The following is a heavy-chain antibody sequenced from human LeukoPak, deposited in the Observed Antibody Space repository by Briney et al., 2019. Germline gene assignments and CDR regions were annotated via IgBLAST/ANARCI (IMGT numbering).Heavy chain of an antibody. CDR2: IKSDGST. V-gene: IGHV3-74*01. CDR3: ARAPAEIGGYYPEYFRH. J-gene: IGHJ1*01. Sequence: GGSLRLSCAASGFTFSRYWIHWVRQAPGKGLVWVSRIKSDGSTNYADSMKGRFTISRDNAKNTVSLQMNSLRAEDTGVYYCARAPAEIGGYYPEYFRHWGQGTLVTVSS. D-gene: IGHD3-22*01. CDR1: GFTFSRYW.